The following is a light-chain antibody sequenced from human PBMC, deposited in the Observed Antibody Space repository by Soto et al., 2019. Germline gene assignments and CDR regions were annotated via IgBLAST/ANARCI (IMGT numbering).Light chain of an antibody. CDR1: QHVSSN. Sequence: EIVMTQSPATLSVSPGGSATLSCRASQHVSSNFAWYRQKPGQAPTLLIYRASTRATGIPARFSGSGSGTEFPLTISSLQSEDFAVYYCPQYNNWPYTFGQGTKLEIK. V-gene: IGKV3-15*01. CDR2: RAS. CDR3: PQYNNWPYT. J-gene: IGKJ2*01.